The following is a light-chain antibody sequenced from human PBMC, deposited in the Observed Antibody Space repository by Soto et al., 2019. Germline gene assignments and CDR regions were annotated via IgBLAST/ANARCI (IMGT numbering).Light chain of an antibody. CDR2: EVT. J-gene: IGLJ2*01. CDR1: SSDVGGYNY. CDR3: SSYAGSDNVL. V-gene: IGLV2-8*01. Sequence: QSALTQPPSASGSPGQSVTISCTGISSDVGGYNYVSWYQQHPGKAPKLMIYEVTKRPSGVPDRFSGSRSGDTASLTVYGLQAEDEADYYCSSYAGSDNVLFGGGTKLTVL.